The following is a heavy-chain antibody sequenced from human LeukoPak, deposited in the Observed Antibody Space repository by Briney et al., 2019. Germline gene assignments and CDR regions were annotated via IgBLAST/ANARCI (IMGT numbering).Heavy chain of an antibody. D-gene: IGHD2-21*02. CDR1: GFTFSDYY. CDR3: ARDCGGDCVYYYYGMDV. V-gene: IGHV3-11*01. J-gene: IGHJ6*02. CDR2: ISSIGSTI. Sequence: PGGSLRLSCAASGFTFSDYYMSWIRQAPGKGLEWVAYISSIGSTIYYADSVKGRFTISRDNAKNSLYLQMNSLRVEDTAVHYCARDCGGDCVYYYYGMDVWGQGTTVTVS.